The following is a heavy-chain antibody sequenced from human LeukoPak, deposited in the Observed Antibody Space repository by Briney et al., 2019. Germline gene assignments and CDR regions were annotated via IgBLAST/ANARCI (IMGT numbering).Heavy chain of an antibody. CDR2: IKQDGSEK. Sequence: GGSLRLSCVASGLSFGNYWMDWVRQAPGKGLEWVGNIKQDGSEKYYVDSVKGRFSISRDNAKNSLYLDMNSLRVEDTAIYYCTRDFDPWGQGTLVTVSS. J-gene: IGHJ5*02. CDR1: GLSFGNYW. CDR3: TRDFDP. V-gene: IGHV3-7*01.